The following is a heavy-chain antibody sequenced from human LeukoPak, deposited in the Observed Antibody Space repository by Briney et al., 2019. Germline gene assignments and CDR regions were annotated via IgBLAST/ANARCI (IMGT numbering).Heavy chain of an antibody. CDR1: GGSVSSGTYY. J-gene: IGHJ4*02. V-gene: IGHV4-39*01. Sequence: SETLSLTCTVSGGSVSSGTYYWGWIRQSPDMGLEWIGIISHSGITDYNPSLKSQVSISIDTSKNQFSLRLTSVTAADTAVYYCARQTGSGLFILPGGKGTLVTVTS. CDR2: ISHSGIT. CDR3: ARQTGSGLFILP. D-gene: IGHD3/OR15-3a*01.